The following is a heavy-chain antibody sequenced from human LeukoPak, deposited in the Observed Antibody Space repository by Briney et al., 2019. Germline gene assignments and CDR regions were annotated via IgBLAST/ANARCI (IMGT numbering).Heavy chain of an antibody. CDR3: AADLPYSNYGPLDF. Sequence: SVKVSCKASGFSFTTSAVQWVRPARGQRLEWIGWIVVGSGNTNYAQKSQERVTITRDMSSSTAYLELSSLSSEDTAVYFCAADLPYSNYGPLDFWGQGTLVTVSS. V-gene: IGHV1-58*01. CDR2: IVVGSGNT. CDR1: GFSFTTSA. J-gene: IGHJ4*02. D-gene: IGHD4-11*01.